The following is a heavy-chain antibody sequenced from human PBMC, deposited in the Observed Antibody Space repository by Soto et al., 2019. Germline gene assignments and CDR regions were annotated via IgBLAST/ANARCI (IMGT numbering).Heavy chain of an antibody. J-gene: IGHJ4*02. Sequence: EVQLLESGGGLVRPAGSLRLSCAASGFTFSSYAMSWVRQAPGKGLEWDSTISGSDGRTYSTDSVKGRFTISRDNSRSTAYLQLNSLRGEDTAVYYCANGVSQYTPLALFDYWGRGTLVTVSS. V-gene: IGHV3-23*01. CDR2: ISGSDGRT. CDR1: GFTFSSYA. CDR3: ANGVSQYTPLALFDY. D-gene: IGHD5-18*01.